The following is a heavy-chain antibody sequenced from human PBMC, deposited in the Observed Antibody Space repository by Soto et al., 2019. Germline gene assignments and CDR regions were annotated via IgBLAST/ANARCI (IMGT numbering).Heavy chain of an antibody. CDR2: MKRKSDGETA. CDR1: GLTFSNVW. J-gene: IGHJ4*02. CDR3: AITAMINRDSSTSFDY. V-gene: IGHV3-15*01. Sequence: PGGSLRLSCAASGLTFSNVWMTWVRQAPGKGREWVGRMKRKSDGETADVAAPVKARITISRDDSKNTVFLEMNSLKSEDTALYYCAITAMINRDSSTSFDYWGRGTQVTVSS. D-gene: IGHD5-18*01.